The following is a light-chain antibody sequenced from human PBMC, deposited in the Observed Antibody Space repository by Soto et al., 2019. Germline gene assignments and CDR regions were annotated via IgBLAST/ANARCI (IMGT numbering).Light chain of an antibody. J-gene: IGKJ1*01. Sequence: VLTQSPGTLSLSPGEGATLSCRASQSLSSQLAWYQQKPGRAPRLLIYDASKRAAGVPGRFSGSGSGTDFTLTITSLEPDDSAMYYCQQRSSWPTFGQGTRVEIK. CDR1: QSLSSQ. V-gene: IGKV3-11*01. CDR3: QQRSSWPT. CDR2: DAS.